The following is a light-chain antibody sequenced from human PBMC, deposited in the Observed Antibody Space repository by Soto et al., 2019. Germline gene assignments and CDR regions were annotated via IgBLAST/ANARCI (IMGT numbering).Light chain of an antibody. J-gene: IGKJ1*01. Sequence: DLQMTQSPSTLSASVGDTVTITCRASQSISNWLAWYQQKPGEAPKLLIYQASSLASGVPSRFSGSGSGTEFTLTVASLQPDDFATYYCQRYNGNSRTFGQGTKVEIK. CDR1: QSISNW. CDR3: QRYNGNSRT. CDR2: QAS. V-gene: IGKV1-5*03.